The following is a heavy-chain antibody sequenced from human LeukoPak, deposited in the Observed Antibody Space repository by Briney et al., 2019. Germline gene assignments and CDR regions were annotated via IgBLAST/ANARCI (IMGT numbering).Heavy chain of an antibody. D-gene: IGHD1-26*01. V-gene: IGHV3-21*01. CDR1: GFTFSSYS. J-gene: IGHJ4*02. CDR2: ISSSSGYI. Sequence: GGSLRLSCAASGFTFSSYSMNWVRQAPGKGLEWVSSISSSSGYIYYADSVKGRFTISRDNAKNSLYLQMNSLRAEDTAVYYCARRRTLSGSYYFDYWGQGTLVTVSS. CDR3: ARRRTLSGSYYFDY.